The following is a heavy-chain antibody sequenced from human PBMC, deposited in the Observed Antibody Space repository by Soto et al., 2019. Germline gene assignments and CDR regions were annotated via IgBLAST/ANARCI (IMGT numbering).Heavy chain of an antibody. CDR1: GFTFSSYG. J-gene: IGHJ4*02. Sequence: HPGGSLRLSCAAPGFTFSSYGMHWVRQAPGKGLEWVAVISYDGSNKYYADSVKGRFTISRDNSKNTLYLQMNSLRAEDTAVYYCAKITGTYYYDSSADYWGQGTLVTVSS. CDR3: AKITGTYYYDSSADY. D-gene: IGHD3-22*01. V-gene: IGHV3-30*18. CDR2: ISYDGSNK.